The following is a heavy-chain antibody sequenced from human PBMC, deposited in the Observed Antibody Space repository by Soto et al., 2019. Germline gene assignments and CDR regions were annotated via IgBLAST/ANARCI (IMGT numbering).Heavy chain of an antibody. Sequence: SVKVSCKASGGTFSSYAIGWVRQAPGQGLEWMGGIIPIFGTANYAQKFQGRVTITADESTSTAYMELSSLRSEDTAVYYCARSIKRSSGWYLSEVYYYYYGMDVWGQGTTVTVSS. CDR2: IIPIFGTA. CDR3: ARSIKRSSGWYLSEVYYYYYGMDV. CDR1: GGTFSSYA. V-gene: IGHV1-69*13. J-gene: IGHJ6*02. D-gene: IGHD6-19*01.